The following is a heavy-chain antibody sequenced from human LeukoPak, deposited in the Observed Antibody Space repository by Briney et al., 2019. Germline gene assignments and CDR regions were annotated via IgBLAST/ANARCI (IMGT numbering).Heavy chain of an antibody. D-gene: IGHD6-13*01. CDR3: AREAAGIGGDYYYYGMDV. J-gene: IGHJ6*02. V-gene: IGHV1-46*01. CDR1: GYTFTSNY. CDR2: INPSGGST. Sequence: ASVKVSCKASGYTFTSNYMHWVRQAPGQGLEWMGIINPSGGSTSYAQKFQGRVTMTRDTSTSTVYMELSRLRSDDTAVYYCAREAAGIGGDYYYYGMDVWGQGTTVTVSS.